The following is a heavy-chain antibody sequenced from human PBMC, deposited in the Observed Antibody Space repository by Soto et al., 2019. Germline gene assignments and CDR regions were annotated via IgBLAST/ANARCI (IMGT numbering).Heavy chain of an antibody. CDR2: ISYDGSNK. CDR1: GFTFSSYG. D-gene: IGHD1-20*01. J-gene: IGHJ5*02. V-gene: IGHV3-30*03. CDR3: TIRQITPGVPGWCNRFDP. Sequence: GGSLRLSCAASGFTFSSYGMHWVRQAPGKGLEWVAVISYDGSNKYYADSVKGRFTISRDNSKNTLWLQMNSLRVEDTAVYYCTIRQITPGVPGWCNRFDPWGQGTLVTVSS.